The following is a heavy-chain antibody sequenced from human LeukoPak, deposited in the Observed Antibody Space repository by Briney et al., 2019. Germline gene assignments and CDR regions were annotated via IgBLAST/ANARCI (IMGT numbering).Heavy chain of an antibody. CDR2: IVVGSGNT. J-gene: IGHJ4*02. D-gene: IGHD6-13*01. V-gene: IGHV1-58*01. CDR3: AADAVSIAAVVGY. CDR1: GFTFTSSA. Sequence: SVKVSCKASGFTFTSSAVQWVRQARGQRLEWIGWIVVGSGNTNYAQKFQERVTITRDMSTSTAYMELSSLRSEDTAVYYCAADAVSIAAVVGYWGQGTLVTVSS.